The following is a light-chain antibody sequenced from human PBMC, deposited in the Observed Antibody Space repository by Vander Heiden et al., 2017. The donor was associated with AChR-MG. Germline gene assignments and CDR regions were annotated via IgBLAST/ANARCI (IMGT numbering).Light chain of an antibody. Sequence: QAVVTQEPSLTVSPGGTVTLTCGSSTGAVTSGHYPYWFQQKPGQAPRTLSYDTSNKHSWTPARFSGSLLGGKAALTLSGAQPEDEAEYYCSLSYSGAWVFGGGTKLTVL. V-gene: IGLV7-46*01. CDR2: DTS. CDR1: TGAVTSGHY. CDR3: SLSYSGAWV. J-gene: IGLJ3*02.